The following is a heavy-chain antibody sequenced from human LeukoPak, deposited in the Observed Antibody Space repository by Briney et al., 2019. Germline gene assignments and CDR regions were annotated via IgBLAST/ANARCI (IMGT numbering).Heavy chain of an antibody. J-gene: IGHJ4*02. V-gene: IGHV1-69*13. CDR3: ATLLPVAGKDY. D-gene: IGHD6-19*01. CDR1: GGTFSSYA. Sequence: SVKVSCKASGGTFSSYAISWVRQAPGQGLEWMGGIIPIFGTANYAQKFQGRVTITADESTSTAYMGLSSLRSEDTAVYYCATLLPVAGKDYWGQGTLVTVSS. CDR2: IIPIFGTA.